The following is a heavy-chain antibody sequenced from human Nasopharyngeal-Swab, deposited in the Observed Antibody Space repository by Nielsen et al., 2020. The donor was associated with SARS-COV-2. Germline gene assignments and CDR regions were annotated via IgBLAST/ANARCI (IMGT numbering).Heavy chain of an antibody. CDR2: ISSSSSYI. D-gene: IGHD1-7*01. V-gene: IGHV3-21*01. CDR3: ARDHRLNWNYVGGGLGGWFDP. Sequence: GESLKISCAASGFTFSSYSMNWVRQAPGKGLEWVSSISSSSSYIYYADSVKGRFTISRDNAKNSLYLQMNSLRAEDTAVYYCARDHRLNWNYVGGGLGGWFDPWGQGTLVTVSS. CDR1: GFTFSSYS. J-gene: IGHJ5*02.